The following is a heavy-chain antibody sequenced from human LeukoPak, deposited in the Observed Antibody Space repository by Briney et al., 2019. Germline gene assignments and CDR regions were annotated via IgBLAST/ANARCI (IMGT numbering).Heavy chain of an antibody. J-gene: IGHJ4*02. D-gene: IGHD4-17*01. CDR3: ARDPSLDSNYGVYADF. CDR2: VTGRSSYI. V-gene: IGHV3-21*01. CDR1: GLSFSRFS. Sequence: PGGSLRLSCVVSGLSFSRFSMIWVRQAPGKGLEWVASVTGRSSYIYYADSVKGRFTISRDNVRNSLYLRMNNLRIEDTAVYYCARDPSLDSNYGVYADFWGRGTLVTVSS.